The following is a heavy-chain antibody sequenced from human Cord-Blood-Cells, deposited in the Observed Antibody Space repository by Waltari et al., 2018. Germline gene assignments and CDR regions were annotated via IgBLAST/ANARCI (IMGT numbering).Heavy chain of an antibody. CDR3: ARGEKMTTVTTSYNWFDP. CDR2: INHSGST. CDR1: GGSFSGYY. D-gene: IGHD4-17*01. Sequence: QVQLQQWGAGLLKPSETLSLTCAVYGGSFSGYYWSWIRQPPGKGLEWTGEINHSGSTNYNPALKRRVTISVDTSKNQFSLKLRSVTAADTAVYYCARGEKMTTVTTSYNWFDPWGQGTLVTVSS. V-gene: IGHV4-34*01. J-gene: IGHJ5*02.